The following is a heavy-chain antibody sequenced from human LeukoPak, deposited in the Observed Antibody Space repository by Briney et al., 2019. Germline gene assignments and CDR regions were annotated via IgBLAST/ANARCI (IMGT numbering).Heavy chain of an antibody. V-gene: IGHV3-66*02. CDR3: ARDQRYHLDY. CDR1: GFTVSSNY. Sequence: AGGSLRLSCAASGFTVSSNYMSWARQAPGKGLEWVSVIYAVGGTYYADSVKGRFTISRDNSKNTLYLQMNSLRPEDTAVYYCARDQRYHLDYWGQGTLVTVSS. D-gene: IGHD2-2*01. CDR2: IYAVGGT. J-gene: IGHJ4*02.